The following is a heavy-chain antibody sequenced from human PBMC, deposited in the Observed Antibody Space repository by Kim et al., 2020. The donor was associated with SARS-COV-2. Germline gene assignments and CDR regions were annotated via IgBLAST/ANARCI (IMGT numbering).Heavy chain of an antibody. CDR3: AKDANSTYGGYAFDV. CDR2: MSGTGDIR. J-gene: IGHJ3*01. V-gene: IGHV3-23*01. Sequence: GGSLRLSCATSGLTFTKYAMSWVRQAPGKGLEWVSSMSGTGDIRYYADSVRGRFTVSRDNSKNTFHLQMDSLKAADTARYYCAKDANSTYGGYAFDVWG. CDR1: GLTFTKYA. D-gene: IGHD4-4*01.